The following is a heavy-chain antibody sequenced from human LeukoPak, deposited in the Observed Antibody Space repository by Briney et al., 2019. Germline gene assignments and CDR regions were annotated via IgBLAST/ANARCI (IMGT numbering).Heavy chain of an antibody. CDR2: ISGSGGST. J-gene: IGHJ5*02. D-gene: IGHD3-10*01. CDR1: GFTFSSYA. CDR3: AKTVITMVRGIIVGPNWFDP. Sequence: PGGSLRLSCAASGFTFSSYAMSWVRQAPGKGLEWVSTISGSGGSTYYVDSVKGRFTISRDNSKNTLYLQMNSLRAEDTAVYYCAKTVITMVRGIIVGPNWFDPWGQGTLVTIS. V-gene: IGHV3-23*01.